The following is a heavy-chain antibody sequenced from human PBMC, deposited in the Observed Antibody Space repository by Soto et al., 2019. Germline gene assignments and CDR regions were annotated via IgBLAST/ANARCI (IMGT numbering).Heavy chain of an antibody. J-gene: IGHJ6*02. D-gene: IGHD1-26*01. CDR1: GYTFTSYG. CDR2: ISAYNGNT. Sequence: QVQLVQSGAEVKKPGASVKVSCKASGYTFTSYGISWVRQAPGQGLEWMGWISAYNGNTNYAQKLQGRVTMTTDTATRTGYRERRSRRADDTAVYYRARLRNSGSPYRYHYGMDVWGQGTTVTDSS. CDR3: ARLRNSGSPYRYHYGMDV. V-gene: IGHV1-18*04.